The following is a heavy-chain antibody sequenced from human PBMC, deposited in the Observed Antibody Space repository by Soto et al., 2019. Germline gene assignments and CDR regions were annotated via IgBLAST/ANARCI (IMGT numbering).Heavy chain of an antibody. CDR1: GFNFSHYG. CDR2: ISSGGGAI. CDR3: ARTYSGSYYGEGFGY. V-gene: IGHV3-48*02. J-gene: IGHJ4*02. Sequence: GGSLRLSCAASGFNFSHYGMHWVRHAPGRGLEWVSYISSGGGAIYYADHVRGRFTVSRDNAKNSMHLQMNSLRDEDTAVYFCARTYSGSYYGEGFGYWGQGTQVTVSS. D-gene: IGHD1-26*01.